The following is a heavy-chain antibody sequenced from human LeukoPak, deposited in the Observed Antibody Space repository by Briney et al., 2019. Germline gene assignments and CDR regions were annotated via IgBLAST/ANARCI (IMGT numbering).Heavy chain of an antibody. CDR1: GGSISSYY. CDR2: IYYSGST. V-gene: IGHV4-59*12. CDR3: ARISLSGCALMRGCCDY. D-gene: IGHD3-9*01. Sequence: SETLSLTCTVSGGSISSYYWSWIRQPPGKGLEWIGYIYYSGSTYYNPSLKSRVTISVDTSKKQFSLKLSSVAAADTAVYYCARISLSGCALMRGCCDYGRRGTRVTVSS. J-gene: IGHJ4*02.